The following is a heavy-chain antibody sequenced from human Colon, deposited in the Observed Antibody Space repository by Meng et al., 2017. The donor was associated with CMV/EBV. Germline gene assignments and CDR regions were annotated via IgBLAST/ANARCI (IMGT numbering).Heavy chain of an antibody. V-gene: IGHV1-69*05. Sequence: SVKVSCKASGYIFTTYYIHWVRQAPGQGLEWMGGIIPIFGTANYAQKFQGRVTITTDESTSTAYMELSSLRSEDTAVYYCAILLSGYSYGYSGNYYYGMDVWGQGTTVTVSS. J-gene: IGHJ6*02. D-gene: IGHD5-18*01. CDR3: AILLSGYSYGYSGNYYYGMDV. CDR2: IIPIFGTA. CDR1: GYIFTTYY.